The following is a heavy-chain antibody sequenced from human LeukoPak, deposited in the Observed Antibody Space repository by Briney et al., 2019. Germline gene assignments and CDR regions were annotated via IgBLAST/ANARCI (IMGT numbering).Heavy chain of an antibody. J-gene: IGHJ4*02. CDR1: GGSFSGYY. Sequence: PSETLFLTCAVYGGSFSGYYWSWIRQPPGKGLEWIGEINHSGSTNYNPSLKSRVTISVDTSKNQFSLKLSSVTAADTAVYYCARVSYYDSSGNRGAFDYWGQGTLVTVSS. V-gene: IGHV4-34*01. CDR3: ARVSYYDSSGNRGAFDY. D-gene: IGHD3-22*01. CDR2: INHSGST.